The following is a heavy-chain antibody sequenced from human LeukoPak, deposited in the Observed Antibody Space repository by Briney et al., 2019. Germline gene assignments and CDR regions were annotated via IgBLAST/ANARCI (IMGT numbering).Heavy chain of an antibody. D-gene: IGHD3-10*01. V-gene: IGHV4-30-4*07. CDR2: IYYGGNT. CDR1: GGSISSGVYS. CDR3: ARPGRYYGSGSYNFDY. J-gene: IGHJ4*02. Sequence: PSETLSLTCAVSGGSISSGVYSWSWFRQPPGKGLDWIGYIYYGGNTYYNPSPKNRLTISLDTSNIQFSLKLSSVTAADTAVYYCARPGRYYGSGSYNFDYWGQGTLVTVSS.